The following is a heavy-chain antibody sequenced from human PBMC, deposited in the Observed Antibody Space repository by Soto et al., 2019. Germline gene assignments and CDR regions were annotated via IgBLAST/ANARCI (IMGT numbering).Heavy chain of an antibody. V-gene: IGHV4-39*01. J-gene: IGHJ4*02. Sequence: QLQLQESGPGLVKPSETLSLTCTVSGGSISSSSYYWGWIRQPPGKGLEWIGSLYYSGSTYYNPSLKSRVXISVDXSXNXXSXXXXSVXXADTXXXXXXXXXXXXXXXWGQGTLVTVSS. CDR3: XXXXXXXXXX. CDR2: LYYSGST. CDR1: GGSISSSSYY.